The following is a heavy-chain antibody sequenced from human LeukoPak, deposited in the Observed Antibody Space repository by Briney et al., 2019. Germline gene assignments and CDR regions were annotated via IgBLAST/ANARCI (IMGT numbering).Heavy chain of an antibody. V-gene: IGHV1-3*01. CDR1: GYTFTHYA. D-gene: IGHD4-11*01. CDR2: TNVGNDYT. CDR3: ARDDFSTYPGLNYFDY. J-gene: IGHJ4*02. Sequence: ASVKVSCKASGYTFTHYAVHWVRQAPGQRLEWMGWTNVGNDYTESSQKFQDRLTITSDTTATTVYMELSSLRSEDTAVYYCARDDFSTYPGLNYFDYWGQGSLVTVSS.